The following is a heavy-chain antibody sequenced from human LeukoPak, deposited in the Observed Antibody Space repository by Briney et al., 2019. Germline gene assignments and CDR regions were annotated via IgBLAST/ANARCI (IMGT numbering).Heavy chain of an antibody. CDR2: ISGYNGNY. CDR1: GNFVRNYG. D-gene: IGHD2-15*01. V-gene: IGHV1-18*01. Sequence: ASVKVSCKTSGNFVRNYGVTRVRQAPGQWLEWMGWISGYNGNYNYAQKLQGRFTPTTDASTNTVYMELRGLRSDDTAMYYCARDRAAEYFDFWGQGTLVTVSS. J-gene: IGHJ4*02. CDR3: ARDRAAEYFDF.